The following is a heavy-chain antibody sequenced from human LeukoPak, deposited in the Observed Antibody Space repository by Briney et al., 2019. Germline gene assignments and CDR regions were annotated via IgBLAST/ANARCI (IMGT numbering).Heavy chain of an antibody. J-gene: IGHJ6*02. CDR3: TRDDYSDPPTYYNGMDV. CDR1: GFTFTAYT. D-gene: IGHD4/OR15-4a*01. Sequence: PGGSLRLSCAASGFTFTAYTMNWVRQAPGKGLEWVSSMSGIGGFVHYADSVKGRFTISRDNAKSSLYLQMISLRAEDTAVYFCTRDDYSDPPTYYNGMDVWGQGTAVTVSS. V-gene: IGHV3-21*01. CDR2: MSGIGGFV.